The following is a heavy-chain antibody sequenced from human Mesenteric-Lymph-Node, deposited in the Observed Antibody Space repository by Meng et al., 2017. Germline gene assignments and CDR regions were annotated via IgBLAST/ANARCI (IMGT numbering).Heavy chain of an antibody. Sequence: EGQLGESGGDLVQPGGSLRLSCAASGFTFSSSWMHWVRQAPGKGLVWVSRINEDGSTTSYADSVKGRFTISRDNAKNTLYLEMNSLRAEDTAVYYCAGNWGSDYWGQGTLVTVSS. D-gene: IGHD7-27*01. CDR1: GFTFSSSW. CDR2: INEDGSTT. V-gene: IGHV3-74*01. J-gene: IGHJ4*02. CDR3: AGNWGSDY.